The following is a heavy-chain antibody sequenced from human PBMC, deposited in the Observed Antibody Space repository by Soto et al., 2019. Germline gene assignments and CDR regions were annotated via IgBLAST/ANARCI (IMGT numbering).Heavy chain of an antibody. CDR2: INPNSGGT. Sequence: ASVKVSCKASGYTFTGYYMHWVRQAPGQGLEWMGWINPNSGGTNYAQKFQGRVTMTRDTSISTAYMELSRLRSDDTAVYYCARDKRDGYNPNYYYGMDVWGQGTTVTVSS. CDR3: ARDKRDGYNPNYYYGMDV. V-gene: IGHV1-2*02. J-gene: IGHJ6*02. D-gene: IGHD5-12*01. CDR1: GYTFTGYY.